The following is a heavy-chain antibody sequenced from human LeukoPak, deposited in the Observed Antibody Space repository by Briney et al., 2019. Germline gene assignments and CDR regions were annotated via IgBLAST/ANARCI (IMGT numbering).Heavy chain of an antibody. J-gene: IGHJ5*02. D-gene: IGHD4-17*01. Sequence: ASVKVSCKASGYTFIGYYMHWVRQAPGQGLEWMGRINPSTGGTNSAQKFQGRVTMTRDTSISTAYMELSRLTSDDTAIYYCARGQPYGDYNYFDPWGQGTLVAVSS. V-gene: IGHV1-2*06. CDR2: INPSTGGT. CDR1: GYTFIGYY. CDR3: ARGQPYGDYNYFDP.